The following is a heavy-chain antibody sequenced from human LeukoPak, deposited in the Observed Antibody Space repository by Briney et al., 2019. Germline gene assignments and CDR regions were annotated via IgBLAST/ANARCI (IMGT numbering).Heavy chain of an antibody. D-gene: IGHD2-2*01. CDR2: ISSSSGYI. Sequence: GGSLRLSCAASGFTFSSYSMNWVRQAPGKGLEWVSSISSSSGYIYYADSVKGRFTISRDNARNSLYLQMNSLRAEDTAVYYCARDSTSTSSRADFDYWGQGALVTVSS. CDR1: GFTFSSYS. J-gene: IGHJ4*02. V-gene: IGHV3-21*01. CDR3: ARDSTSTSSRADFDY.